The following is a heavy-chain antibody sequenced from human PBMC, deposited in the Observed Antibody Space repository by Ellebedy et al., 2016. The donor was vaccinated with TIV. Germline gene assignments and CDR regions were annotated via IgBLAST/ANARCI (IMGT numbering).Heavy chain of an antibody. Sequence: GSLRLSCAASGFDFSGYAVSWIRQAPGKGLEWIGSVFFSGQTYFNPSLKSRVSISVDTSKGQFSLNLTSVSAADTSVYFCARHTRPERIDYWGQGTRVTVS. V-gene: IGHV4-38-2*01. CDR2: VFFSGQT. J-gene: IGHJ4*02. CDR1: GFDFSGYA. CDR3: ARHTRPERIDY. D-gene: IGHD1-14*01.